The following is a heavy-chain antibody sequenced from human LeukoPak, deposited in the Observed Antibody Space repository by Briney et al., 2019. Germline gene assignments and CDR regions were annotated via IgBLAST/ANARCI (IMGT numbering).Heavy chain of an antibody. J-gene: IGHJ3*02. CDR3: ARRLRIEGGTRRGDALDM. V-gene: IGHV4-59*08. D-gene: IGHD1-26*01. CDR1: GGSINSYY. Sequence: PSETLSLNCTVSGGSINSYYWTWIRQPPGKVLEWIGNIYDSLSTNYNPSLKSRITISTKTSKKQFALTVSPATAAYTVVYYCARRLRIEGGTRRGDALDMWGQGTMVTVFS. CDR2: IYDSLST.